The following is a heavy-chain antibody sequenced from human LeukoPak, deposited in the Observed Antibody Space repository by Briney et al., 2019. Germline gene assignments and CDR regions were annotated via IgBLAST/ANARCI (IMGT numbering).Heavy chain of an antibody. Sequence: PGGSLRLSCAASGFMVSSKWMSWVRLAPGKGLEWVANIKEDGTETYYVDSVKGRFTISRDNAKNSLYLQMNSLRVEDTAVYYCAKEGRSLQTYWGQGTLVTVSS. CDR3: AKEGRSLQTY. D-gene: IGHD5-24*01. J-gene: IGHJ4*02. CDR2: IKEDGTET. CDR1: GFMVSSKW. V-gene: IGHV3-7*03.